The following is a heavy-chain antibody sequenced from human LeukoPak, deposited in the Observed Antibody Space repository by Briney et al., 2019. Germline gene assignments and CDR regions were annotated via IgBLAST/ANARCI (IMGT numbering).Heavy chain of an antibody. CDR2: IYSGDST. D-gene: IGHD3-10*01. CDR3: ARSGFGVLYYYGMDV. CDR1: GYTLTELS. V-gene: IGHV3-66*01. J-gene: IGHJ6*02. Sequence: GGSVKVSCKVSGYTLTELSMHWVRQAPGKGLEWVSIIYSGDSTYYADSVKGRFTISRDNSKNTLWLQMNSLRAEDTAVYYCARSGFGVLYYYGMDVWGQGTTVTVSS.